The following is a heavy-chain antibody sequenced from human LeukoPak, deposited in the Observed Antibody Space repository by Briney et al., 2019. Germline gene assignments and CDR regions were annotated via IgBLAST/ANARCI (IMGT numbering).Heavy chain of an antibody. CDR3: ARGRQLLKGIAKGPRAEAFDY. D-gene: IGHD6-13*01. Sequence: PSETLSLTCTVSGGSISSYYWSWIRQPAGKGLEWIGRIYTSGSTNYNPSLKSRVTMSVDTSKNQFSLRLSSVTAADTAVYYCARGRQLLKGIAKGPRAEAFDYWGQGTLVTVSS. CDR1: GGSISSYY. V-gene: IGHV4-4*07. J-gene: IGHJ4*02. CDR2: IYTSGST.